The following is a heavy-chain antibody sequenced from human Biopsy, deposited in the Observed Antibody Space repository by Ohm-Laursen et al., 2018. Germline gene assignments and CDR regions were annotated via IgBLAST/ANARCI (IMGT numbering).Heavy chain of an antibody. CDR2: INQSGET. CDR1: GATFSDYY. V-gene: IGHV4-34*08. Sequence: GTLSLTWTVYGATFSDYYWSWIRQPPGKGLEWIGQINQSGETKYNPSLQNRVTISAEVSKNQFSLKLRSLTAADTAIYYCGNEVYGRDYWGQGARVTVSS. D-gene: IGHD4-17*01. CDR3: GNEVYGRDY. J-gene: IGHJ4*02.